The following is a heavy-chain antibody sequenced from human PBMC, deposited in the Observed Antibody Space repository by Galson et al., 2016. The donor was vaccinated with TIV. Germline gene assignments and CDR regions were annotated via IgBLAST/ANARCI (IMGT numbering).Heavy chain of an antibody. V-gene: IGHV1-69*05. CDR1: GGTLISYA. CDR2: INRIFGTV. CDR3: ARACGSYSCHLDV. J-gene: IGHJ6*04. D-gene: IGHD1-26*01. Sequence: SVKVSCKASGGTLISYAVSWVRQAPGQGLEWMGEINRIFGTVNYAQKFQGRVTITTDESTSAAYMELSSLISEDTAVYYCARACGSYSCHLDVWGKGTTVTVSS.